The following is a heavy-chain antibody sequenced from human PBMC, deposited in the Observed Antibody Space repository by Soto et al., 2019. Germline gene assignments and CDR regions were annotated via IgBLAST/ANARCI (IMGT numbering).Heavy chain of an antibody. Sequence: QVQLQESGPGLVKPSETLSLTCTVSGGSISSHYWSWIRQPPGKGLEWIGYVYHSGKTDSNPSLKRRFTIXMDTSKNQISLSLTSVTAADTAVYYCARPRGTTPAVWYFDLWGRGTLVTVSS. CDR1: GGSISSHY. D-gene: IGHD1-26*01. J-gene: IGHJ2*01. CDR2: VYHSGKT. CDR3: ARPRGTTPAVWYFDL. V-gene: IGHV4-59*08.